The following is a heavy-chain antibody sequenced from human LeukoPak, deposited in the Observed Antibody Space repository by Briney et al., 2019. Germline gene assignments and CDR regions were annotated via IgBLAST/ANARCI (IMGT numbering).Heavy chain of an antibody. D-gene: IGHD3-10*01. CDR1: GFTFSSFW. J-gene: IGHJ4*02. CDR3: GRGMRDYYGLGY. CDR2: TNSDGSTT. Sequence: GGSLRLSCAASGFTFSSFWMHWVRQVPGKGLVWVSHTNSDGSTTDYADSVRGRFTISRDNAKNTLYLQMNRLTVEDTAVYYCGRGMRDYYGLGYWGQGILVTVSS. V-gene: IGHV3-74*01.